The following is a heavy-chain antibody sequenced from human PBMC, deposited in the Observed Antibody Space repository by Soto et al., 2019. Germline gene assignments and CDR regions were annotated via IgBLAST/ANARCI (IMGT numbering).Heavy chain of an antibody. D-gene: IGHD6-13*01. Sequence: SETLSLTCTVSGGSISSSSYYWGWIRQPPGKGLEWIGSIYYSGSTYYNPSLKSRVTISVDTSKNQFSLKLSSVTAADTAVYYCARHAESSSWSLSWFDPWGQGTLVTVSS. V-gene: IGHV4-39*01. CDR3: ARHAESSSWSLSWFDP. CDR1: GGSISSSSYY. J-gene: IGHJ5*02. CDR2: IYYSGST.